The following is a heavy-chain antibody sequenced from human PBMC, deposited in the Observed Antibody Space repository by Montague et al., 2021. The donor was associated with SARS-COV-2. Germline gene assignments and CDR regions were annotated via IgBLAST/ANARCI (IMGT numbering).Heavy chain of an antibody. V-gene: IGHV4-39*02. CDR1: GDSFTSRTYS. CDR2: MYNNGST. D-gene: IGHD3-22*01. Sequence: SETLSLTCTASGDSFTSRTYSWGWIRQPPGKGLEWIGNMYNNGSTHFNPSLKSRATLSVDSSKNHFSLKLSSVTAADTAVYFCAKKKYDYDRGALYGWFDPWGQGALVTVSS. CDR3: AKKKYDYDRGALYGWFDP. J-gene: IGHJ5*02.